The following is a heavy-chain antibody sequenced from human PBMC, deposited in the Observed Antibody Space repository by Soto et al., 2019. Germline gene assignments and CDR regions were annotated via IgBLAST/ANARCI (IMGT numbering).Heavy chain of an antibody. D-gene: IGHD5-12*01. J-gene: IGHJ4*02. CDR2: ISYDGSNK. CDR3: ARDVEMATTDVALDY. Sequence: QVQLVESGGGVVQPGRSLRLSCAASGFTFSSYAMHWVRQAPGKGPEWVAVISYDGSNKYYADSVKGRFTISRDNSKNTLYLQMNSLRAEDTAVYYCARDVEMATTDVALDYWGQGTLVTVSS. V-gene: IGHV3-30-3*01. CDR1: GFTFSSYA.